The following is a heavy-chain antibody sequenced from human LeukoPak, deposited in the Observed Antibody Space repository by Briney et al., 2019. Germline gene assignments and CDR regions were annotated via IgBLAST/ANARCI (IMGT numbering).Heavy chain of an antibody. CDR3: ARRLVVLQGFDY. CDR1: GYSISSGYY. D-gene: IGHD3-16*02. J-gene: IGHJ4*02. Sequence: SETLSLTCAVSGYSISSGYYWGWIRQPPGKGLEWIGSIYHSGSTYYNPSLKSRVTISVDTSNNQFSLKLSSVTAADTAVYYCARRLVVLQGFDYWGQGTLVTVSS. V-gene: IGHV4-38-2*01. CDR2: IYHSGST.